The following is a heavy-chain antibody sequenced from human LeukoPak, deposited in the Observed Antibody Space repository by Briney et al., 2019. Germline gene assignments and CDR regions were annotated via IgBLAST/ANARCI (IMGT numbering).Heavy chain of an antibody. CDR2: INHSGST. D-gene: IGHD3-9*01. Sequence: SETLSLTCAVYGGSFSGYYWSWIRQPPGKGLEWIGEINHSGSTNYNPSLKSRVTISVDTSKNQFYLKLSSVTAADTAVYYCARVHPGLRYFDYWGQGTLVTVSS. CDR1: GGSFSGYY. J-gene: IGHJ4*02. CDR3: ARVHPGLRYFDY. V-gene: IGHV4-34*01.